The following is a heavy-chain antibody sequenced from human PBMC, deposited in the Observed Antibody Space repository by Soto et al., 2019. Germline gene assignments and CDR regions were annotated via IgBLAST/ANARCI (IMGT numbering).Heavy chain of an antibody. CDR1: GGSISSSNW. J-gene: IGHJ4*02. CDR2: IYHSGNT. D-gene: IGHD3-10*01. V-gene: IGHV4-4*02. CDR3: ARRWGEGRVDY. Sequence: QVQLQESGPGLVKPSGTLSLTCAVSGGSISSSNWWSWVRQPPGKGLEWIGEIYHSGNTNYNPSLKRGVTMAVDKSRNQFSLKLSSVTAADTAVYYCARRWGEGRVDYWGQGTLVTVSS.